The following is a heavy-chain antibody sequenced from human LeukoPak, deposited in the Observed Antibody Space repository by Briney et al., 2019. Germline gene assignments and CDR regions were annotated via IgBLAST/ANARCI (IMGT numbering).Heavy chain of an antibody. V-gene: IGHV1-2*02. CDR3: ARVEGDSGYELIDY. D-gene: IGHD5-12*01. Sequence: ASVKVSCKASAYTFTGYYMHWVRQAPGQGLEWMGWINPNSGGTNYAQKFQGRVTMTRDTSIGTAYMELYSLRADDTAVYYCARVEGDSGYELIDYWGQGTLVTVSS. J-gene: IGHJ4*02. CDR2: INPNSGGT. CDR1: AYTFTGYY.